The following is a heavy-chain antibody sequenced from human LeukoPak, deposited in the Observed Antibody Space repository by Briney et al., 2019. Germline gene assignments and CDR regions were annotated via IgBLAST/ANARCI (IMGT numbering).Heavy chain of an antibody. J-gene: IGHJ4*02. Sequence: PSETLSLTCTVSGGSISSTSYYWGWIRQPPGKGLEWIGSIYYSGSTYYNPSLKSRVTISVDTSKNQFSLKLSSVTAADTAVYYCARGNYDFWSGYSVGYLYYFDYWGQGTLVTVSS. CDR2: IYYSGST. D-gene: IGHD3-3*01. CDR3: ARGNYDFWSGYSVGYLYYFDY. CDR1: GGSISSTSYY. V-gene: IGHV4-39*07.